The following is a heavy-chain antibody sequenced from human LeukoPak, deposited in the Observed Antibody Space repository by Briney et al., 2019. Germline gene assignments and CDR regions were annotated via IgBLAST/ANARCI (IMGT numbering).Heavy chain of an antibody. D-gene: IGHD4-17*01. CDR3: AREPYGDYLYFDY. Sequence: SETLSLTCAVYGGSFSGYYWSWIRQPPGKGLEWIGEINHSGSTNYNPSLKSRVTISVDTSKNQFSLKLGSVTAADTAVYYCAREPYGDYLYFDYWGQGTLVTVSS. V-gene: IGHV4-34*01. CDR2: INHSGST. CDR1: GGSFSGYY. J-gene: IGHJ4*02.